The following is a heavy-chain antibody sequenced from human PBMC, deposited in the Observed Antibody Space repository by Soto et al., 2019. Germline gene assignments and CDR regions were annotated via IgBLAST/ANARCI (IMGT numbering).Heavy chain of an antibody. CDR3: ARDLAYYYYGMDV. CDR2: IYHSGST. Sequence: QVQLQESGPGLVKPSGTLSLTCAVSGGSISSSNWWSWVRQPPGKGLEWIGEIYHSGSTNYNPSRKSLVTISVEKCKNQFALKLSCVTAADTAVYYCARDLAYYYYGMDVWGQGTTVTVSS. J-gene: IGHJ6*02. CDR1: GGSISSSNW. V-gene: IGHV4-4*02.